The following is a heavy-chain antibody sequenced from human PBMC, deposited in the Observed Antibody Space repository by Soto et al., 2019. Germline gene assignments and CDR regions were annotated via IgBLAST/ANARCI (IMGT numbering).Heavy chain of an antibody. CDR2: IYHSGST. Sequence: SETLSLTCAVSGGSISSSNWWSWVRQPPGKGLQWIGEIYHSGSTNYIPSLKSRVTISVDKSRNQFSLKVNSVTAADTAVYYCARDHPHSYGVYYFDYWGQGTPVTVSS. CDR1: GGSISSSNW. J-gene: IGHJ4*02. D-gene: IGHD5-18*01. CDR3: ARDHPHSYGVYYFDY. V-gene: IGHV4-4*02.